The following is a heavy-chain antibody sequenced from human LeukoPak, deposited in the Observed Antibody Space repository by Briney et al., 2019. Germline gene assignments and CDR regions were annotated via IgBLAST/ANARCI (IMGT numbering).Heavy chain of an antibody. V-gene: IGHV3-33*01. CDR1: GFTFSSYG. CDR2: IWYDGSNK. Sequence: GGSLRLSCAASGFTFSSYGMDWVRQAPGKGLEWVAVIWYDGSNKYYADSVKGRFTISRDNSKNTLYLQMNSLRAEDTAVYYCARDKKSYYFDYWGQGTLVTVSS. CDR3: ARDKKSYYFDY. J-gene: IGHJ4*02. D-gene: IGHD1-26*01.